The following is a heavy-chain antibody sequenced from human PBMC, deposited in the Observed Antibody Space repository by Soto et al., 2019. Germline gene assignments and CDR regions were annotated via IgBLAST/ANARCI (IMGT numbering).Heavy chain of an antibody. J-gene: IGHJ4*02. CDR2: ISGSGGST. Sequence: EVQLLESGGGLVQPGGSLRLSCAASGLTFSSYAMSWVRQAPGKGLEWVSAISGSGGSTYYADSVKGRFTISRDNSKNTLYLQMNSLRAEDTAVYYCANRHEVIVATFVDYWGQGTLVTVSS. CDR1: GLTFSSYA. D-gene: IGHD5-12*01. V-gene: IGHV3-23*01. CDR3: ANRHEVIVATFVDY.